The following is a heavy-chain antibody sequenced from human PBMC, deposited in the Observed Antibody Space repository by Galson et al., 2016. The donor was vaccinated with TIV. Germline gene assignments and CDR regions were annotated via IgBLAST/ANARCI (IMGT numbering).Heavy chain of an antibody. CDR1: VLSFSSYP. Sequence: SLRLSCAASVLSFSSYPMHWVRQAPGKGLEYVALISDDGNNKQYADSVKGRFTISRDNSKKTLLLQMSSLRIEDTAVYYCARAGGYDYYYYAMDFWGQGTTVTVSS. V-gene: IGHV3-30-3*01. J-gene: IGHJ6*02. CDR2: ISDDGNNK. D-gene: IGHD5-12*01. CDR3: ARAGGYDYYYYAMDF.